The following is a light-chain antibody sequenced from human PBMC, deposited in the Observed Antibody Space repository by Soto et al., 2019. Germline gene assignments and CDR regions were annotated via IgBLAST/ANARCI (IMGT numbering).Light chain of an antibody. CDR3: MQGTHWHRT. CDR2: KVS. V-gene: IGKV2-30*02. J-gene: IGKJ2*01. CDR1: QSLVHSDGNTY. Sequence: DVELTQSPLSLPVTLGQPASISCRSTQSLVHSDGNTYLNWFQQRPGQSPRRLIYKVSNRDSGVPDRFRASGSGTDFTLEISRVEAEDVGVYYCMQGTHWHRTFGQGTKLEIK.